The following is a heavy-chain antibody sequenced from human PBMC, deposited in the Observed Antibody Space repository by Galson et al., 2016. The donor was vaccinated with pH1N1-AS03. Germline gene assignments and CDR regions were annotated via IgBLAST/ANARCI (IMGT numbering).Heavy chain of an antibody. Sequence: TLSLTCTVSGGSSSEYSSSDYYWNWIRQPPGKALEWLALIYWDDDKLYNPSLKSRLTVTKDTSKNLVVLTLTDMDPVDTATYFCTRSRYYNTNLYYFDYWGQGTLVTVSS. CDR3: TRSRYYNTNLYYFDY. CDR2: IYWDDDK. V-gene: IGHV2-5*02. D-gene: IGHD2/OR15-2a*01. CDR1: GGSSSEYSSSD. J-gene: IGHJ4*02.